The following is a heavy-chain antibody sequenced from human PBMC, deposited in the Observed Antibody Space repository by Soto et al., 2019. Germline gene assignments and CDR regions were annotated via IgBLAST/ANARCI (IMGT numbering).Heavy chain of an antibody. CDR3: ATSYGSGSAHFDS. Sequence: QVQLVQSGAEVTKPGSSVTVSCTASGDTFSRSTLSWVRQAPGQRLEWMGRIIPMLGMSTSALKFQGRLTISADTSTNKVYMHLKSLGSDDTAVYYCATSYGSGSAHFDSWGQGTLVTVSS. CDR1: GDTFSRST. CDR2: IIPMLGMS. D-gene: IGHD3-10*01. J-gene: IGHJ4*02. V-gene: IGHV1-69*02.